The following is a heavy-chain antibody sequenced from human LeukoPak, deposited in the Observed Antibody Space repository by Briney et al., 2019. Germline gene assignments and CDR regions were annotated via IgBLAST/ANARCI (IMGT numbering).Heavy chain of an antibody. CDR2: INPNSGGA. Sequence: ASVTVSCKASGYTFTGYYMHWVRQAPGQGLEWMGWINPNSGGANYAQKFQGRVTMTRDTSISTAYMELSRLRSDDTAVYYCARSYCSSTSCYGGWFDPWGQGTLVTVSS. CDR3: ARSYCSSTSCYGGWFDP. D-gene: IGHD2-2*01. V-gene: IGHV1-2*02. J-gene: IGHJ5*02. CDR1: GYTFTGYY.